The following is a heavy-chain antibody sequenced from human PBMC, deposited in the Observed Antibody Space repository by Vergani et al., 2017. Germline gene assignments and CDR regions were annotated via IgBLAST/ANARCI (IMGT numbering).Heavy chain of an antibody. CDR2: IYPGDSDT. Sequence: EVQLVQSGAEVKKPGESLKISCKGSGYSFTSYWIGWVRQMPGKGLEWMGIIYPGDSDTRYSPSFQGQVTLSADKSISTAYLQWGSLKASYNAMYYCARHGHGYNWNDVGYYYYYCMDVWGKGTTVTVSS. V-gene: IGHV5-51*03. CDR3: ARHGHGYNWNDVGYYYYYCMDV. D-gene: IGHD1-1*01. J-gene: IGHJ6*03. CDR1: GYSFTSYW.